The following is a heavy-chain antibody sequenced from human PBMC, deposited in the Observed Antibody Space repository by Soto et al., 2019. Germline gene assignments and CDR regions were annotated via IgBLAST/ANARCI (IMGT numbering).Heavy chain of an antibody. CDR2: IYHSGST. V-gene: IGHV4-4*02. Sequence: QVQLQESGPGLVKPSGTLSLTCAVSSGSMSSSNWWSWVRQPPGKGLEWIGEIYHSGSTNYNPSLKSRVTISVDKSKNQFSLKLSSVTAADTAVYYCAKKGTGPKGYFDYWGQGTLVTVSS. CDR1: SGSMSSSNW. J-gene: IGHJ4*02. D-gene: IGHD3-9*01. CDR3: AKKGTGPKGYFDY.